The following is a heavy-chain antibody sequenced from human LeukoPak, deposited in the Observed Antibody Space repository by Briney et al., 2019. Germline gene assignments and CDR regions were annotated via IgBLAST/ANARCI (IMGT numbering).Heavy chain of an antibody. V-gene: IGHV3-7*04. CDR1: GFTFSSYW. Sequence: GGSLRLSCAASGFTFSSYWMSRVRQAPGKGLEWVANIKQDGSEKYYVDSVKGRFTISRDNAKNSLYLQMNSLRAEDTAVYYCARVKVLRYFDWLLPCYFDYWGQGTLVTVSS. CDR2: IKQDGSEK. D-gene: IGHD3-9*01. CDR3: ARVKVLRYFDWLLPCYFDY. J-gene: IGHJ4*02.